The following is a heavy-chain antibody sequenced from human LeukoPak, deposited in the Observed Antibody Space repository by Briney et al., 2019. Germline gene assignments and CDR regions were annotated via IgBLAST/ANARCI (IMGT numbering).Heavy chain of an antibody. CDR3: TTSNSGSHYYGMDV. CDR1: GGSISSNNW. D-gene: IGHD4-11*01. V-gene: IGHV4-4*02. J-gene: IGHJ6*02. CDR2: INHRGNT. Sequence: SGTLSLTCAVSGGSISSNNWWSWVRQPPGKGLEWIGDINHRGNTDYNVSLKSRVTISVDTSKNQFSLKLRSVTAADTAVYYCTTSNSGSHYYGMDVWGQGITVTVSS.